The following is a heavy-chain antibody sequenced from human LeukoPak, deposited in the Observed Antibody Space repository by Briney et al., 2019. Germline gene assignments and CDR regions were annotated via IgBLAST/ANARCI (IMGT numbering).Heavy chain of an antibody. CDR3: ARGGDMDV. D-gene: IGHD1-26*01. CDR1: GYTFTSYD. J-gene: IGHJ6*03. CDR2: MNPNRGDT. Sequence: ASVKVSCKASGYTFTSYDIHWVRQATGQGLEWMGRMNPNRGDTDYAQKFQGRVTMTRDTSISTAYMELSSLRSDDTAVYHCARGGDMDVWGKGTTVTVSS. V-gene: IGHV1-8*01.